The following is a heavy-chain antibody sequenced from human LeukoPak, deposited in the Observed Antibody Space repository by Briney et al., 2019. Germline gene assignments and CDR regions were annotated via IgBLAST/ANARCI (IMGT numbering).Heavy chain of an antibody. CDR1: GDSISSYY. D-gene: IGHD6-19*01. CDR3: ARHPPTPVAGTGRAFDI. CDR2: IFTSGDT. J-gene: IGHJ3*02. Sequence: SETLSLTCTVSGDSISSYYWSWIRQPAGKGLEWIGRIFTSGDTDYNPSLKSRIAMSLDTSKNQFSLKLRSVTAADTALYYCARHPPTPVAGTGRAFDIWGQGTMVTVSS. V-gene: IGHV4-4*07.